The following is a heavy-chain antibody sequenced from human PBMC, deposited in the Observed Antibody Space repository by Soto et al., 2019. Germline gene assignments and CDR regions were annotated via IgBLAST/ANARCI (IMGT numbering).Heavy chain of an antibody. D-gene: IGHD1-7*01. J-gene: IGHJ6*03. V-gene: IGHV3-66*04. CDR3: ARHPAPLELRPYYYYYMDV. Sequence: GGSLRLSCAASGFTVSSNYMSWVRQAPGKGLEWVSVIYSGGSTYYADSVKGRFTISRDNSKNTLYLQMNSLRAEDTAVYYCARHPAPLELRPYYYYYMDVWGKGTTVTVSS. CDR1: GFTVSSNY. CDR2: IYSGGST.